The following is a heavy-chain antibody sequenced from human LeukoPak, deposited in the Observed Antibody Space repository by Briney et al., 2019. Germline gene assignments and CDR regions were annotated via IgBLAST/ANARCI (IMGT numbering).Heavy chain of an antibody. V-gene: IGHV3-30*02. CDR1: GFTFSSYG. D-gene: IGHD6-13*01. Sequence: GGSLRLSCAASGFTFSSYGMHWVRQAPGKGLEWVAFIRYDGSNKYYADSVKGRFTISRDNSKNTLYLQMNSLRAEDTAVYYCAKDGYSSSWYFDAFDIWGQGTMVTVSS. J-gene: IGHJ3*02. CDR2: IRYDGSNK. CDR3: AKDGYSSSWYFDAFDI.